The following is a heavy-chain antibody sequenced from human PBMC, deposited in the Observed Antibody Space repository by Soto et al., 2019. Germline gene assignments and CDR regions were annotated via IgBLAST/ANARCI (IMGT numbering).Heavy chain of an antibody. J-gene: IGHJ3*01. V-gene: IGHV4-34*01. CDR1: GESFSVYY. CDR3: ARNPNDFGEYTVFDV. Sequence: QVQLQQWGAGLLKPSETLSLTCGVYGESFSVYYWGWIRQPPGKGLEWIGEINHSGSTNYNPSLKSRVDISLDKSNDCFSLQLTSVTAADTAIYYCARNPNDFGEYTVFDVWGHGTLVTVSS. CDR2: INHSGST. D-gene: IGHD4-17*01.